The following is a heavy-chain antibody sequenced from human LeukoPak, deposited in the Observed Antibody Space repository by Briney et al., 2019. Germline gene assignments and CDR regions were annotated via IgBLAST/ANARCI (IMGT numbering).Heavy chain of an antibody. D-gene: IGHD5-12*01. CDR2: IYHSGST. CDR3: ARGLDVATIVY. Sequence: PSETLSLTCTVSGYSISSGYYWGWIRQPPGKGLEWIGSIYHSGSTYYNPSLKSRVTISVDTSKNQFSLKLSSVTAADTAVYYCARGLDVATIVYWGQGTLVTASS. CDR1: GYSISSGYY. J-gene: IGHJ4*02. V-gene: IGHV4-38-2*02.